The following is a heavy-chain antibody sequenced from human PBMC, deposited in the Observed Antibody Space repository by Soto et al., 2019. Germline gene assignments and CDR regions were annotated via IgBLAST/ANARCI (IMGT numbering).Heavy chain of an antibody. CDR1: GFNFVNYG. CDR2: INVEDGNT. J-gene: IGHJ4*02. Sequence: QVQLEQSGPEVRKPGASVKVSCKASGFNFVNYGISWVRLAPGRGLEWMGWINVEDGNTNYPQKVQGRVTLTTDTSKRTAYMELKSPRSDETAVYFCSRVGAARVFWDFDYWGQGTLVTVST. D-gene: IGHD3-3*01. CDR3: SRVGAARVFWDFDY. V-gene: IGHV1-18*01.